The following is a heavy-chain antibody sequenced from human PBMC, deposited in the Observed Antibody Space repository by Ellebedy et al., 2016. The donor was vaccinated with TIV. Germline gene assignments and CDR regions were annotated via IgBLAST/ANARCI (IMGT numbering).Heavy chain of an antibody. CDR1: GDSISSHY. J-gene: IGHJ4*02. D-gene: IGHD6-13*01. CDR3: ARHSAAPGKFDS. V-gene: IGHV4-59*08. Sequence: SETLSLXCTVSGDSISSHYWNWIRQPPGGGLEWIGCVYYSGKIFTGNTNSNPSLKSRVTFSVDTSKNQFSLRLRSVTAADTAVYYCARHSAAPGKFDSWGQGTLVTVSS. CDR2: VYYSGKIFTGNT.